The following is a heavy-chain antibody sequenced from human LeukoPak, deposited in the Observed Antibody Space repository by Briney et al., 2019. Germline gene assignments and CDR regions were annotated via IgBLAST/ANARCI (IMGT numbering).Heavy chain of an antibody. V-gene: IGHV4-4*07. D-gene: IGHD3-10*01. CDR2: IYTSGST. Sequence: PSETLSLTCTVSGGSISSYYWSWIRQPAGKGLEWIGRIYTSGSTNYSPSLKSRVTMSVDTSKNQFSLKLSSVTAADTAVYYCARGRITMVRGEDFDYWGQGTLVTVSS. CDR3: ARGRITMVRGEDFDY. J-gene: IGHJ4*02. CDR1: GGSISSYY.